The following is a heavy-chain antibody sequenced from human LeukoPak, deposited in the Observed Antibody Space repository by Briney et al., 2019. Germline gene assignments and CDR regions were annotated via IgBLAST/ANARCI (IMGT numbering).Heavy chain of an antibody. CDR1: GFTFSSYA. D-gene: IGHD3-22*01. CDR2: ISSNGGST. V-gene: IGHV3-64*01. J-gene: IGHJ4*02. Sequence: GGSLRLSCAASGFTFSSYAMHWVRQAPGKGLEYVSTISSNGGSTYYVNTVKGRFTISRDNSKNTLFLQMGSLRAEDMAVYYCARGTYYDSSGYYFFDYWGQGTLVTVSS. CDR3: ARGTYYDSSGYYFFDY.